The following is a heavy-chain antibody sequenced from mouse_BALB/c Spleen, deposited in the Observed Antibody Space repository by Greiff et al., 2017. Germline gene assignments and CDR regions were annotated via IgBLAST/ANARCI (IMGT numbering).Heavy chain of an antibody. CDR3: TRDPF. Sequence: QVQLKESGAELVRPGASVTLSCKASGYTFTDYEMHWVKQTPVHGLEWIGAIDPETGGTAYNQKFKGKATLTADKSSSTAYMELRSLTSEDSAVYYCTRDPFWGQGTTLTVSS. V-gene: IGHV1-15*01. CDR2: IDPETGGT. CDR1: GYTFTDYE. J-gene: IGHJ2*01.